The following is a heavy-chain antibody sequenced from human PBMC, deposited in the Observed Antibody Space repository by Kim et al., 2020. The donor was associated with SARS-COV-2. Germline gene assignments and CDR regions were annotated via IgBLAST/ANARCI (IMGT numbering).Heavy chain of an antibody. J-gene: IGHJ6*03. V-gene: IGHV3-23*01. D-gene: IGHD6-13*01. CDR2: ISGSGGST. CDR3: AKVSVGSSWVTRGGYMDV. Sequence: GGSLRLSCAASGFTFSSYAMSWVRKAPGKGLEWVSAISGSGGSTSYADSVKGRFTISRDNSKNTLYLQMNSLRAEDTAVYYCAKVSVGSSWVTRGGYMDVWGKGTTVTVSS. CDR1: GFTFSSYA.